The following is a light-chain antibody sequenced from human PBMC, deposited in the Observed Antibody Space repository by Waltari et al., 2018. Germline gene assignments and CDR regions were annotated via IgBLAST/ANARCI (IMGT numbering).Light chain of an antibody. V-gene: IGKV1-39*01. CDR1: QTISHS. CDR3: HQSYSPLNS. Sequence: DIRMTQSPSSLSAFLGDSVTISCRSSQTISHSLNWYQQKPGKAPKLLIFAASTLQSGVPSRFTGAGSGTNFTLTISSLQPEDFATYYCHQSYSPLNSFGQGTKLEIK. CDR2: AAS. J-gene: IGKJ2*01.